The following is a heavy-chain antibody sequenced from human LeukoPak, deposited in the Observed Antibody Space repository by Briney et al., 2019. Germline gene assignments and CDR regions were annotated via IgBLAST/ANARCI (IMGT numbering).Heavy chain of an antibody. CDR2: IYYTGST. CDR1: GGSTSSYY. D-gene: IGHD6-19*01. V-gene: IGHV4-59*01. J-gene: IGHJ5*02. Sequence: SETLSLTCTVSGGSTSSYYWSWIRQSPGKGLEWIGYIYYTGSTNYNPSLKSRVTISLDTSKNQFSLKLRSVTAADTAMYYCARLRGATVAHNWFDPWGLGTLVTVSS. CDR3: ARLRGATVAHNWFDP.